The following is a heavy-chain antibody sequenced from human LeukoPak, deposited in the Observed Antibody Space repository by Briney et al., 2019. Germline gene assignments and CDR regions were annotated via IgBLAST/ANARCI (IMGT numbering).Heavy chain of an antibody. D-gene: IGHD4-17*01. CDR2: IIPILGIA. CDR3: ARDRDYGDPPSWFDP. J-gene: IGHJ5*02. Sequence: GASVKVPCKASGGTFSSYAISWVRQAPGQGLEWMGRIIPILGIANYAQKFQGRVTITADKSTSTAYMELSSLRSEDTAVYYCARDRDYGDPPSWFDPWGQGTLVTVSS. V-gene: IGHV1-69*04. CDR1: GGTFSSYA.